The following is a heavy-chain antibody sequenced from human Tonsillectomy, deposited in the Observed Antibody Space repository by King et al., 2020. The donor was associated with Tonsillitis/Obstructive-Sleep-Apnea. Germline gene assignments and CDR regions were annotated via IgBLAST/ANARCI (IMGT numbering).Heavy chain of an antibody. Sequence: VQLVESGAEVKKPGESLRISCKGSGYSFTSYWISWVRQMPGKGLEWMGRIDPSDSYTNYSPSFQGHVTISADKSISTAYLQWSSLKASDTAMYYCARLNGYGDPGDYYYYYMDVWGKGTTVTVSS. CDR2: IDPSDSYT. D-gene: IGHD4-17*01. J-gene: IGHJ6*03. CDR1: GYSFTSYW. CDR3: ARLNGYGDPGDYYYYYMDV. V-gene: IGHV5-10-1*01.